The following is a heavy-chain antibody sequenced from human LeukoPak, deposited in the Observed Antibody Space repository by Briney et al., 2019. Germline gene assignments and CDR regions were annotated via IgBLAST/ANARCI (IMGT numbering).Heavy chain of an antibody. V-gene: IGHV4-59*01. CDR3: ARDLDSSLGY. CDR2: IYYSGST. Sequence: SETLSLTCTVSGGSISSYYWSWIRQPPGKGLEWIGYIYYSGSTNYNPSLKSRVTISVDMSKNQFSLKLSSVTAADTAVYYCARDLDSSLGYWGQGTLVTVSS. J-gene: IGHJ4*02. CDR1: GGSISSYY. D-gene: IGHD6-13*01.